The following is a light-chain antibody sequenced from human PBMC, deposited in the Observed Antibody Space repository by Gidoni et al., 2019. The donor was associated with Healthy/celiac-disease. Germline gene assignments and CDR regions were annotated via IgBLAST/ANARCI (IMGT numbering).Light chain of an antibody. CDR2: DAS. Sequence: EIVLTQSPATLSLSPGERATLSCRASQSVSSYLAWYQQKPGQAPRLLIYDASNRATGIPARFSGSGSGTDFTLTISSLEPEDFAVYYCQQRSNWPTFXGGTKVEIK. CDR3: QQRSNWPT. J-gene: IGKJ4*01. CDR1: QSVSSY. V-gene: IGKV3-11*01.